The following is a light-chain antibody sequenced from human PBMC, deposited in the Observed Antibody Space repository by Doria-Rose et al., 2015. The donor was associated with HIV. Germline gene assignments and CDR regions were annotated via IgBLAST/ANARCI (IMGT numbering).Light chain of an antibody. V-gene: IGKV3-15*01. J-gene: IGKJ2*01. CDR1: QGIGSD. CDR3: QQYSQWPPYT. CDR2: RAS. Sequence: TQSPATLSVSPGERATLSCRASQGIGSDLAWYQQKPGQPTRLLIYRASIRATGIPPRFTGGGSGTEFTLTISSLQSEDFAVYFCQQYSQWPPYTFGQGTKLEVK.